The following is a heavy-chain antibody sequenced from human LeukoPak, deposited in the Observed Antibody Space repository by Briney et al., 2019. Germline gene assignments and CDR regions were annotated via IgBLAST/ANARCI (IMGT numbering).Heavy chain of an antibody. Sequence: ASVKVSCKASGYTFTSYYMHWVRQAPGQGLEWMGIINPSGGSTSYAQRFQGRVTMTRDTSTSTVYMELSSLRSEDTAVYYCARAVAVAGDDYWGQGTLVTVSS. CDR3: ARAVAVAGDDY. D-gene: IGHD6-19*01. CDR2: INPSGGST. V-gene: IGHV1-46*01. J-gene: IGHJ4*02. CDR1: GYTFTSYY.